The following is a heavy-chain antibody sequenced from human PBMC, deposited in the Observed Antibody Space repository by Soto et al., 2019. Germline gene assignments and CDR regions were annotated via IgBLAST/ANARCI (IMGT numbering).Heavy chain of an antibody. CDR1: GYSFTSYW. V-gene: IGHV5-51*01. D-gene: IGHD2-2*01. CDR3: ARQSPYCSSTSCYPKSGGYCYYMDV. J-gene: IGHJ6*03. CDR2: IYPGDSDT. Sequence: GESLKISCKGSGYSFTSYWIGWVRQMPGKGLEWMGIIYPGDSDTRYSPSFQGQVTISADKSISTAYLQWSSLKASDTAMYYCARQSPYCSSTSCYPKSGGYCYYMDVWGKGTTVTVSS.